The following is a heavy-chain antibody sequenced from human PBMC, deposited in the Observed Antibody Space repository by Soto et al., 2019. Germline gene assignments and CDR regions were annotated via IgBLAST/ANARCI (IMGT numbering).Heavy chain of an antibody. CDR1: GYTFTSYG. CDR3: ARVVIVVVPAAIGGMDV. Sequence: ASVKVSCKASGYTFTSYGISWVRQAPGQGLEWMGWISAYNGNTNYAQKLQGRVTMTTDTSTSTAYMELRSLRSDDTAVYYCARVVIVVVPAAIGGMDVWGQGTTVTVSS. V-gene: IGHV1-18*01. J-gene: IGHJ6*02. CDR2: ISAYNGNT. D-gene: IGHD2-2*01.